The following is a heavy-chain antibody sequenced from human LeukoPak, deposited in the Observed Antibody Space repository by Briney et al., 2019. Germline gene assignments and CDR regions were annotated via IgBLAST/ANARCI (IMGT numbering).Heavy chain of an antibody. CDR2: IYYSGST. V-gene: IGHV4-59*08. CDR1: GGSISSYY. J-gene: IGHJ4*02. CDR3: ARLILDNSGYFDY. D-gene: IGHD3-22*01. Sequence: SETLSLTCTVSGGSISSYYWSWIRQPPGKGLEWIGYIYYSGSTNYNPSLKSRVTISVDTSKNQFSLKLSSVTAADTAVYYCARLILDNSGYFDYWGQGTLVPVSS.